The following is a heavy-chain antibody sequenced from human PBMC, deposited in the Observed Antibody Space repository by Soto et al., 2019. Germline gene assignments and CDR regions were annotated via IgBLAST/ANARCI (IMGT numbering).Heavy chain of an antibody. V-gene: IGHV2-5*02. CDR1: GFSLSTNGVG. J-gene: IGHJ4*02. CDR2: IYWDDDK. CDR3: AHSPRIIMYDY. D-gene: IGHD3-10*02. Sequence: QITLKESGPTLVKPTQTLTLTCTFSGFSLSTNGVGVGWIRQPPGKALEWLALIYWDDDKRYSPSLKSRLTITKATSKNRVVLTMTNMDPVDTAAYYCAHSPRIIMYDYWGQGTLVTVSS.